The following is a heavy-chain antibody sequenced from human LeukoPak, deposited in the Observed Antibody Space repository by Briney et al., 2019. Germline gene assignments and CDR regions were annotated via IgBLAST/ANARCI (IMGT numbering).Heavy chain of an antibody. CDR2: IYTSGST. CDR3: ARGDGDYGWFDP. D-gene: IGHD4-17*01. CDR1: GGSISSGNYY. J-gene: IGHJ5*02. V-gene: IGHV4-61*02. Sequence: PSQTLSLTCTVSGGSISSGNYYWSWIRQPAGKGLEWIGRIYTSGSTNYNPSLKSRVTISVDTSKNQFSLKLSSVTAADTAVYYCARGDGDYGWFDPWGQGTLVTVSS.